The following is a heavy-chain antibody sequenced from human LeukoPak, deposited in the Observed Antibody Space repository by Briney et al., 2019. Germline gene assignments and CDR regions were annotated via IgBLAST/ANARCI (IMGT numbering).Heavy chain of an antibody. CDR2: IYYSGST. V-gene: IGHV4-39*01. CDR3: ARFSNFRSSGWHGVPDY. CDR1: GGSFSSYY. J-gene: IGHJ4*02. D-gene: IGHD6-19*01. Sequence: SETLSLTCAVYGGSFSSYYWGWIRQPPGKGLEWIGSIYYSGSTYYNPSLKSRVTISVDTSKNQFSLKLSSVTAADTAVYYCARFSNFRSSGWHGVPDYWGQGTLVTVSS.